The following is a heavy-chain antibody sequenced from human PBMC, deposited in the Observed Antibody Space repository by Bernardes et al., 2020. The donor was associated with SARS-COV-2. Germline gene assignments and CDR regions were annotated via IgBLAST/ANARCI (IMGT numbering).Heavy chain of an antibody. CDR3: ARGYGGSGSWSPDYYYFVLYV. Sequence: SETLSLTCAVSGGSFRGYYWSWIRQPPGKGLEWIGEINDGGNTNYNPSLKSRVTMSVDTSKNQFSLKVSSLTAADTAVYYCARGYGGSGSWSPDYYYFVLYVWGQGTTVTVSS. V-gene: IGHV4-34*01. CDR2: INDGGNT. D-gene: IGHD6-13*01. J-gene: IGHJ6*02. CDR1: GGSFRGYY.